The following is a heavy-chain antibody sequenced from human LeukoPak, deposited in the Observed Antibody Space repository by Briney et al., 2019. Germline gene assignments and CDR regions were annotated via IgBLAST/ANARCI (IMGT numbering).Heavy chain of an antibody. D-gene: IGHD6-13*01. V-gene: IGHV4-59*01. CDR2: IYYSGST. CDR1: GGSISSYY. CDR3: ASSIAAAGGYNWFDP. J-gene: IGHJ5*02. Sequence: PSETLSLTCIVSGGSISSYYWSWIRQPPGKGLEWIGYIYYSGSTNYNPSLKSRVTISVDTSKNQFSLKLSSVTAADTAVYYCASSIAAAGGYNWFDPWGQGTLVTVSS.